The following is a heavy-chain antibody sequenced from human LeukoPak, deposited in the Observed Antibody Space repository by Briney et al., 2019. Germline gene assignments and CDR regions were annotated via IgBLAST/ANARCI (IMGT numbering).Heavy chain of an antibody. V-gene: IGHV4-59*08. Sequence: SEPLSLTCTVSGGSISSYYWSWIRQPPGKGLEWIGYIFYSGSTNYNPSLKSRVTISVDTSKNQFSLKLSSVTAADTAVFYCARRTCSGGSCYLDYWGQGGLVSVSS. CDR3: ARRTCSGGSCYLDY. CDR2: IFYSGST. D-gene: IGHD2-15*01. J-gene: IGHJ4*02. CDR1: GGSISSYY.